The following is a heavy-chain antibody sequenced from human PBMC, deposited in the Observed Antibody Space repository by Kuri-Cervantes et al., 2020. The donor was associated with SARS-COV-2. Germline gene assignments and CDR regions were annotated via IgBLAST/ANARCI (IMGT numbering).Heavy chain of an antibody. CDR1: GFTFSSYW. D-gene: IGHD7-27*01. V-gene: IGHV3-7*01. Sequence: GGSLRLSCAASGFTFSSYWMSWVRQAPGKGLEWVANIKQDGSEKYYVDSVKGRFTISRDNAKNSLYLQMNSLRAEDTAVYYCARDRLQPTWGSSFWYFDLWGRGTLVTVSS. CDR3: ARDRLQPTWGSSFWYFDL. J-gene: IGHJ2*01. CDR2: IKQDGSEK.